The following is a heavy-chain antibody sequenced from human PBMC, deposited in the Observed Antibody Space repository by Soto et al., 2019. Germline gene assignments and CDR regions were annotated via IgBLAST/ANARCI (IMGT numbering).Heavy chain of an antibody. Sequence: QITLKESGPTLVKPTQTLTLTCTFSGFSLSTSGVGVGWIRQPPGKALECLGVIYWDHDKSYTPSLNSRLANTNNTSKNQVVLTMTKMDPVDTATYYCEHSTGYDILPGRNRWGDYGMDLWGRGTTVTFSS. CDR1: GFSLSTSGVG. J-gene: IGHJ6*02. D-gene: IGHD3-9*01. CDR2: IYWDHDK. V-gene: IGHV2-5*02. CDR3: EHSTGYDILPGRNRWGDYGMDL.